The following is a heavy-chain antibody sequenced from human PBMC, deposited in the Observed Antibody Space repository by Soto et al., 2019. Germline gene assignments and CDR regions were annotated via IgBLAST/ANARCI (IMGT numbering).Heavy chain of an antibody. CDR1: GGSISSHY. Sequence: SSETLSLTCTVSGGSISSHYWSWIRQPPGKGLEWIGYIYYRGNTNYNPSLKSRVTISVDTSKNQFPLKLNSMTPADTAVYYCARDPYSVTYPSYHYGIHVWGQGTTVTVSS. CDR2: IYYRGNT. V-gene: IGHV4-59*11. J-gene: IGHJ6*02. D-gene: IGHD1-26*01. CDR3: ARDPYSVTYPSYHYGIHV.